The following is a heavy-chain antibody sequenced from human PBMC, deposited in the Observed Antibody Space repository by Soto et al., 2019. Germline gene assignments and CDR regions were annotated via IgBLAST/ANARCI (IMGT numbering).Heavy chain of an antibody. V-gene: IGHV4-39*07. D-gene: IGHD2-2*01. CDR3: AREVGYCSSTSCYGNYYRMDV. J-gene: IGHJ6*02. CDR2: IYYSGST. CDR1: GGSISSSSYY. Sequence: SETLSLTCTVSGGSISSSSYYWGWIRQPPXKGLEWIGSIYYSGSTYYNPSLKSRATISVDTSKNQFSLKLSSVTAADTAVYYCAREVGYCSSTSCYGNYYRMDVWGQGSTVTVCS.